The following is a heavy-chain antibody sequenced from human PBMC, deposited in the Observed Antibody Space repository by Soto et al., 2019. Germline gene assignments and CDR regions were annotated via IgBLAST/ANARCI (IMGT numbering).Heavy chain of an antibody. CDR3: ARDWGTPGRGSAVGYYYHYGMDV. V-gene: IGHV3-7*05. CDR2: IKDDGSEK. D-gene: IGHD1-1*01. CDR1: EFTFNTYW. Sequence: EVQLVESGGGLVQPGGSLRLSCLASEFTFNTYWMNWVRQAPGKGLEWVANIKDDGSEKYYVDSVKGRFTISRDNAKNSPYLQMNSPRGEDRAAYYCARDWGTPGRGSAVGYYYHYGMDVWGQDTTVTVSS. J-gene: IGHJ6*02.